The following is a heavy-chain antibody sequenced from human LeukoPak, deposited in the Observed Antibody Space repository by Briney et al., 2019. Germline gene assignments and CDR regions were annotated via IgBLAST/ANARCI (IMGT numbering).Heavy chain of an antibody. CDR3: AKYLSGSFDY. CDR2: INTDGSST. J-gene: IGHJ4*02. D-gene: IGHD3-22*01. Sequence: GGSLRLSCAASGFTFSSYWMHWVRQGPGKGLVWVSRINTDGSSTSYADSVKGRFTISRDNAKNTLYLQMNSLRAEDMAVYYCAKYLSGSFDYWGQETLVTVSS. CDR1: GFTFSSYW. V-gene: IGHV3-74*01.